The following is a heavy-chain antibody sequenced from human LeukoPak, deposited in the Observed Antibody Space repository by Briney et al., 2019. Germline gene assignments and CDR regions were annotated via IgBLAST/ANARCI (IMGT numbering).Heavy chain of an antibody. CDR3: ARGYSYGSDYYYGMDV. V-gene: IGHV1-2*02. J-gene: IGHJ6*02. CDR2: INPNSGGT. Sequence: ASAMISCKAAGYTFTSYYMHWVRQAPGQGLEWMGWINPNSGGTNYAQKFQGRVTMTRDTSISTAYMELSRLRSDDTAVYYCARGYSYGSDYYYGMDVWGQGTTVTDSS. D-gene: IGHD5-18*01. CDR1: GYTFTSYY.